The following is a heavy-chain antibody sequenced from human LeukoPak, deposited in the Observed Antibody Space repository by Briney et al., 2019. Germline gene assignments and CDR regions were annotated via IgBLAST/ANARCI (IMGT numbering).Heavy chain of an antibody. D-gene: IGHD1-1*01. CDR1: GFTFSSYG. Sequence: PGRSLRLSCAASGFTFSSYGMHWVRQAPGKGLEWVAGISYGGSNKYYADSVKGRFTISRDNSKNSLYLQMNSLRPEDTAVYYWAKDRYNGIDYWGQGTLVTVSS. CDR3: AKDRYNGIDY. J-gene: IGHJ4*02. V-gene: IGHV3-30*18. CDR2: ISYGGSNK.